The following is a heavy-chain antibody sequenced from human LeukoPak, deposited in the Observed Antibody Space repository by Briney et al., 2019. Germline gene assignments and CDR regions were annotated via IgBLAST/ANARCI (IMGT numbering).Heavy chain of an antibody. V-gene: IGHV4-59*11. D-gene: IGHD6-13*01. CDR3: ARAGGAAAGRLDY. Sequence: SETLSLTCNVSGGSISSHYWSWIRQPPGKGLEWIGYIYYSGSTNYNPSLKSRVTISVDTSKNQFSLKLSSVTAADTAVYYCARAGGAAAGRLDYWGQGTLVTVSS. J-gene: IGHJ4*02. CDR2: IYYSGST. CDR1: GGSISSHY.